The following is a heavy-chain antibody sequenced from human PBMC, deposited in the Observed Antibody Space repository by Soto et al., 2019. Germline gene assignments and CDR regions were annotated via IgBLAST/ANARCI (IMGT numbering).Heavy chain of an antibody. CDR3: AREIMPLTNDWYFDL. CDR1: GGSISGGVHS. J-gene: IGHJ2*01. Sequence: QVQLQESGPGLVKPSETLSLTCTVSGGSISGGVHSWSWIRQPPGKGLEWIGHIFDSGSTYYKPALKSRLTISVDTSKNQRSLRLISVTAADTAVYYCAREIMPLTNDWYFDLWGRGTLVTVSS. V-gene: IGHV4-30-4*01. D-gene: IGHD2-8*01. CDR2: IFDSGST.